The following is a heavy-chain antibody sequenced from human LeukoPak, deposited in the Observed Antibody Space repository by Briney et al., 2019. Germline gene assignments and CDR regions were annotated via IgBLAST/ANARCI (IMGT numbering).Heavy chain of an antibody. V-gene: IGHV1-18*01. CDR1: GYTFTSYG. CDR2: NSAYNGNT. Sequence: ASVKVSCKASGYTFTSYGISWVPQAPGQGLEWMGWNSAYNGNTNYAQKLQGRVTMTTDTSTSTAHMELRSLRSDDTAVYYCAREYSSSWYYDYWGQGTLVTVSS. J-gene: IGHJ4*02. D-gene: IGHD6-13*01. CDR3: AREYSSSWYYDY.